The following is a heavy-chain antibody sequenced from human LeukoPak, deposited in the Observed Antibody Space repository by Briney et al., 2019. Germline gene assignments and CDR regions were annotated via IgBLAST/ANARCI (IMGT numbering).Heavy chain of an antibody. Sequence: SETLSLTCTVSGGSISSYYWSWIRQPPGKGLEWIGEVTHSGSTNYNPSLKSRVTISVDTSKNQFSLKLSSVTAADTAVYYCARGPYYDSSGYYSYWGQGTLVTVSS. V-gene: IGHV4-34*01. J-gene: IGHJ4*02. CDR2: VTHSGST. CDR1: GGSISSYY. CDR3: ARGPYYDSSGYYSY. D-gene: IGHD3-22*01.